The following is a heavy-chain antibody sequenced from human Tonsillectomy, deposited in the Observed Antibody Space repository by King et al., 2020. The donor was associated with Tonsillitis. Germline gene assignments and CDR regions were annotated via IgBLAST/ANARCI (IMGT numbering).Heavy chain of an antibody. Sequence: QLVQSGAEVKKPGASLKVSCKTSGYTFTRSGLTWIRRAPGQGLEWMGWISGYNDITNYAQKFQGRVNMTIDTSTTTGYLELRSLTSDDTAVYYCARVGYYFDSSAYYDYTGMDAWGQGTTVTVSS. CDR3: ARVGYYFDSSAYYDYTGMDA. J-gene: IGHJ6*02. CDR1: GYTFTRSG. CDR2: ISGYNDIT. D-gene: IGHD3-22*01. V-gene: IGHV1-18*01.